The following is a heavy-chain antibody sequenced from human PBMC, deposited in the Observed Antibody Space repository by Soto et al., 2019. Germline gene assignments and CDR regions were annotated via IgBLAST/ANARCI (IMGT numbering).Heavy chain of an antibody. V-gene: IGHV4-59*01. D-gene: IGHD4-17*01. CDR2: IYYTGST. Sequence: SEPLSLTCIVSGGSISSYYWSWIRQPPGKGLEWIGNIYYTGSTNYNPSRKSRVTMSVDTSKNQFSLNLRSVTAADTAVYYCARVGGYYGDYPNFDYWGQGTLVTVSS. CDR1: GGSISSYY. J-gene: IGHJ4*02. CDR3: ARVGGYYGDYPNFDY.